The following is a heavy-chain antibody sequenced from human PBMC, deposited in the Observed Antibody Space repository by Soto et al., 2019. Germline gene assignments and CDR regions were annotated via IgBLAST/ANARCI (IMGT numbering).Heavy chain of an antibody. CDR2: TSFDGSSG. CDR3: AKSPPAVATIFEH. J-gene: IGHJ4*02. Sequence: PGGSLRLSCAASGFTFSSSGMHWVRQAPGKGLEWVAVTSFDGSSGYYADSVRGRFTISRDNSNNTLYLQMNSLRAEDTAVYYCAKSPPAVATIFEHWGQGALVTVSS. D-gene: IGHD5-12*01. V-gene: IGHV3-30*18. CDR1: GFTFSSSG.